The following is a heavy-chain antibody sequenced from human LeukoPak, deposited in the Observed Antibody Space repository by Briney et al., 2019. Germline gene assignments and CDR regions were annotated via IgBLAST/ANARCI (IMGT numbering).Heavy chain of an antibody. D-gene: IGHD3-10*01. CDR2: INPSGGST. Sequence: ASVKVSCKASGYTFTSYYMHWVRQAPGQGLEWMGIINPSGGSTSYAQKFQGRVTMTRDMSTSTVYMELSSLRSEDTAVYYCARDQGSGSYLTNLNWFDPWGQGTLVTVSS. J-gene: IGHJ5*02. CDR1: GYTFTSYY. CDR3: ARDQGSGSYLTNLNWFDP. V-gene: IGHV1-46*01.